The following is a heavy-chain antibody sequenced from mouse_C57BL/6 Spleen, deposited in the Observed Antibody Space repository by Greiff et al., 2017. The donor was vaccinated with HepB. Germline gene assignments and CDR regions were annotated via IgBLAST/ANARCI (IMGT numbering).Heavy chain of an antibody. CDR2: INPSSGYT. Sequence: VQLQQSGAELAKPGASVKLSCKASGYTFTSYWMHWVKQRPGQGLEWIGYINPSSGYTKYNQKFKDKATFTADKSSSTAYMQLSSLTYEDSAVYYCARSGSSYEYYFDYWGQGTTLTVSS. D-gene: IGHD1-1*01. V-gene: IGHV1-7*01. J-gene: IGHJ2*01. CDR3: ARSGSSYEYYFDY. CDR1: GYTFTSYW.